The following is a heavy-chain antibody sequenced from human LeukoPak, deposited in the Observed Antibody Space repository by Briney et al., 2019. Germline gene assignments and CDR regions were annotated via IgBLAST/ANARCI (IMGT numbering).Heavy chain of an antibody. Sequence: PGGSLRLSCAASGFTFSSYWMHWVRQAPGKGLVWVSRINSDGSSTSYADSVKGRFTISRDNAKNTLYLQMNSLRAEDTAVYYCARDLSHYGSGSYYDYFDYWGQGTLATVSS. D-gene: IGHD3-10*01. J-gene: IGHJ4*02. CDR1: GFTFSSYW. V-gene: IGHV3-74*01. CDR2: INSDGSST. CDR3: ARDLSHYGSGSYYDYFDY.